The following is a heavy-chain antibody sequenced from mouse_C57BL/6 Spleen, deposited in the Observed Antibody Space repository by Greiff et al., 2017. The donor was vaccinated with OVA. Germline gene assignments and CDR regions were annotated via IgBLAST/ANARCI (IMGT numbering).Heavy chain of an antibody. CDR2: IHPNSGST. V-gene: IGHV1-64*01. CDR1: GYTFTSYW. Sequence: QVQLQQPGAELVKPGASVKLSCKASGYTFTSYWMHWVKQRPGQGLEWIGMIHPNSGSTNYNEKFKSKATLTVDKSSSTAYMQLSSLTSEDSAVYYCARGYYGYDGAMDYWGQGTSVTVSS. D-gene: IGHD2-2*01. CDR3: ARGYYGYDGAMDY. J-gene: IGHJ4*01.